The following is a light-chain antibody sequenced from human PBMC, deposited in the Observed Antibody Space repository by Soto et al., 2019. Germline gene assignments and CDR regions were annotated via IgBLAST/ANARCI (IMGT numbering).Light chain of an antibody. V-gene: IGLV2-14*01. J-gene: IGLJ1*01. CDR3: SSYTSSSTYV. Sequence: QSVLTQPASVSGSPGQSITISCTGNSSDVGGYNYVSWYQQHPGKAPKPMIYDVSNRPSGVSNRFSGSKSGNTASLTISGLQAEDEADYYSSSYTSSSTYVFGTGTKVTV. CDR1: SSDVGGYNY. CDR2: DVS.